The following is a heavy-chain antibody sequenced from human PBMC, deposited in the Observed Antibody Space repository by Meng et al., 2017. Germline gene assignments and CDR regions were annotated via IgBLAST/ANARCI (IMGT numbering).Heavy chain of an antibody. Sequence: QGQLVQSGAEVKKPGSSVKVACKASGGTFSSYAISWVRQAPGQGLEWMGGIIPIFGTANYAQKFQGRVTITTDESTSTAYMELSSLRSEDTAVYYCASTIAVAGTGWFDPWGQGTLVTVSS. V-gene: IGHV1-69*05. J-gene: IGHJ5*02. CDR2: IIPIFGTA. CDR3: ASTIAVAGTGWFDP. CDR1: GGTFSSYA. D-gene: IGHD6-19*01.